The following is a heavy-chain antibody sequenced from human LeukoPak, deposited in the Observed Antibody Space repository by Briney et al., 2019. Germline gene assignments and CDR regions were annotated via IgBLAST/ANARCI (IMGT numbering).Heavy chain of an antibody. CDR2: ISGSGGST. J-gene: IGHJ2*01. Sequence: GGSLRLSCVSASGFTFSGYVMSWVRQPPGKGLEWVSTISGSGGSTNYADFVKGRFTISRENAKNSLYLQMNSLRAGDTAVYYCARAARGYYYDSSGSWYFDLWGRGTLVTVSS. CDR3: ARAARGYYYDSSGSWYFDL. V-gene: IGHV3-23*01. CDR1: GFTFSGYV. D-gene: IGHD3-22*01.